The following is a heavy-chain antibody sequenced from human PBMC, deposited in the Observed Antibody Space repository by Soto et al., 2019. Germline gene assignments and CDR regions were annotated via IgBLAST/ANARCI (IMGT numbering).Heavy chain of an antibody. CDR2: IYWNDDK. D-gene: IGHD3-10*01. CDR1: GFSLSTSGVG. J-gene: IGHJ4*02. CDR3: AHGGGVLWFGELLFHYFDY. V-gene: IGHV2-5*01. Sequence: QITLKESGPTLVKPTQTLTLTCTFSGFSLSTSGVGVGWIRQPPGKALEWLALIYWNDDKRYSPSLKSRLTNTKDHRKNQVVLTMTNMDPGDTATYYCAHGGGVLWFGELLFHYFDYWGQGTLVTVSS.